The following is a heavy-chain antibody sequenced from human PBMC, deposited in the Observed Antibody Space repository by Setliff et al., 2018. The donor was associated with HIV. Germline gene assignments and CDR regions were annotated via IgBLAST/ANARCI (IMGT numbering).Heavy chain of an antibody. CDR1: NYTLINYG. V-gene: IGHV1-18*01. CDR3: VRGHCNSDKCWYTWFDP. J-gene: IGHJ5*02. D-gene: IGHD2-2*01. Sequence: GASVKVSCKASNYTLINYGVSWVRQAPGQGLEWMGWIGSYSGYTIYAQKFQDRLTMTTDTSPTTASMELRSLRSDDTAVYYCVRGHCNSDKCWYTWFDPWGQGTLVTVSS. CDR2: IGSYSGYT.